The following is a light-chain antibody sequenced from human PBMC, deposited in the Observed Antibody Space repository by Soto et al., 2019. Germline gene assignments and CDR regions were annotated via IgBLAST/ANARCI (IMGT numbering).Light chain of an antibody. CDR3: QQYGSSSYT. CDR2: GAA. Sequence: EIALTQSPGTRSLSPGERATLSCRASQSVSSSYLAWYQQKPGQAPRLLIYGAASRATGIPDRFSGSGSGTDFTLAISRLEPEDFAVYYCQQYGSSSYTFGQGTKLEIK. J-gene: IGKJ2*01. V-gene: IGKV3-20*01. CDR1: QSVSSSY.